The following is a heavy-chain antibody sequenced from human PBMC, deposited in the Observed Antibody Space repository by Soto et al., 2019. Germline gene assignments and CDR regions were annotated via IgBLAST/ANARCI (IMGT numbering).Heavy chain of an antibody. CDR2: INPNSGGT. CDR1: GYTFTSYY. CDR3: ARDLASYNWNYRFAFDI. Sequence: ASVKVSCKASGYTFTSYYMHWVRQAPGQGLEWMGWINPNSGGTNYAQKFQGWVTMTRDTSISTAYMELSRLRSDDTAVYYCARDLASYNWNYRFAFDIWGQGTMVTVSS. J-gene: IGHJ3*02. D-gene: IGHD1-7*01. V-gene: IGHV1-2*04.